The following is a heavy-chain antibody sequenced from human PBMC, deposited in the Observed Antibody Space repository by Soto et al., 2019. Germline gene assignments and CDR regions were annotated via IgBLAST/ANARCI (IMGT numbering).Heavy chain of an antibody. Sequence: VGSLRLSCAASGFAFSSYAMNWVRQAPGKGLEWVSSISSSGEITFYADSVKGRFTISRDNSNNTLFLQMNSLRADGTAVYFCAKDKISLSVAEASRNGVDPWGDRTRVTVS. V-gene: IGHV3-23*01. D-gene: IGHD6-19*01. CDR2: ISSSGEIT. CDR3: AKDKISLSVAEASRNGVDP. J-gene: IGHJ5*02. CDR1: GFAFSSYA.